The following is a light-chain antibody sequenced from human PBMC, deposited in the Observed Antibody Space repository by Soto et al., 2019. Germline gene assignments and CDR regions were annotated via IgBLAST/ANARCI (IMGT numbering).Light chain of an antibody. CDR1: QSVSSSH. CDR3: QQYGASPWT. V-gene: IGKV3-20*01. J-gene: IGKJ1*01. CDR2: DTS. Sequence: EAELSQSPGTQSLSPGERANLSCSASQSVSSSHLAWYQQKRGQAPRLLIYDTSTRATGIPDRFSGSGSGTDFTLTISRLEPEDFAVYHCQQYGASPWTFGQGTKVDIK.